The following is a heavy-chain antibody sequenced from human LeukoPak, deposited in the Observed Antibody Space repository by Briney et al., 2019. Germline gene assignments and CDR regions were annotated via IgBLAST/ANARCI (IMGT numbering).Heavy chain of an antibody. V-gene: IGHV3-15*01. D-gene: IGHD3-10*01. CDR1: GFSFGDHW. CDR3: TMIQGWGSGSYYVDY. CDR2: IKSNAAGATK. J-gene: IGHJ4*02. Sequence: GGSLRLSCAASGFSFGDHWMSWVRQAPGKGPEWVGRIKSNAAGATKDYAAPVKGRFTISRDDSRHTLYLEMNSLKTEDTAVYYCTMIQGWGSGSYYVDYWGQGTLVTVSS.